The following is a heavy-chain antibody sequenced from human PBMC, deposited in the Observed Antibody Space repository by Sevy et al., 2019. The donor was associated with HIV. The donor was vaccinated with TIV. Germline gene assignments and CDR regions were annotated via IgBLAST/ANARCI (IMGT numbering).Heavy chain of an antibody. CDR2: XSGXSANI. CDR3: AKDPLPXGXFLXFEX. V-gene: IGHV3-9*01. J-gene: IGHJ4*02. Sequence: GGSLRLSCAASXXXFDNYAMXWVRXAXGKGLEWXXGXSGXSANIDYAGSVKGRFTISRDNAKSSLYLQMNSLRPEDTALYYCAKDPLPXGXFLXFEXWGQGTLVTVSS. CDR1: XXXFDNYA.